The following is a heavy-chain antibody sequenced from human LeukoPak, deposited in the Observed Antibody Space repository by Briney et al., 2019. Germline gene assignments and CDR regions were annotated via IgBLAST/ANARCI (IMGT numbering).Heavy chain of an antibody. J-gene: IGHJ4*02. CDR3: ARAPAAAGTGGDY. V-gene: IGHV4-38-2*01. Sequence: SETLSLTCAVSGYSISSGYYWGWIRQPLGKGLEWIGSIYHSGSTYYNPSLKSRVTISVDTSKNQFSLKLSSVTAADTAVYYCARAPAAAGTGGDYWGQGTLVTVSS. CDR1: GYSISSGYY. CDR2: IYHSGST. D-gene: IGHD6-13*01.